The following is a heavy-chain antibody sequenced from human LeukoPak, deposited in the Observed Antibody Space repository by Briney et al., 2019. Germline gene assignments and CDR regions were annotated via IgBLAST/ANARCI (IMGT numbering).Heavy chain of an antibody. D-gene: IGHD3-22*01. CDR3: AREVAYYYDSSPAFDI. V-gene: IGHV1-69*05. CDR1: GGTFSSYA. Sequence: ASVKVSCKASGGTFSSYAISWVRQAPGQGLEWMGGIIPIFGTANYAQKFQGRVTITTDDSTSTAYMELSSLRSEDTAVYYCAREVAYYYDSSPAFDIWGQGTMVTVSS. CDR2: IIPIFGTA. J-gene: IGHJ3*02.